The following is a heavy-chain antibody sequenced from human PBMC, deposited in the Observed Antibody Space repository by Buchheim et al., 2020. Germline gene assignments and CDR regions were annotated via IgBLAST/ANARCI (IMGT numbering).Heavy chain of an antibody. Sequence: QVQLVQSGAEVKKPGASVKVSCKASGYTFTSYDINWVRQATGQGLEWMGWMNPNSGNTGYAQKFQGRVTMTRNTSISTAYMQLSSLRSEDKAVNYCASNLYCSGGSCYTVGGYWGQGTL. CDR1: GYTFTSYD. J-gene: IGHJ4*02. D-gene: IGHD2-15*01. V-gene: IGHV1-8*01. CDR2: MNPNSGNT. CDR3: ASNLYCSGGSCYTVGGY.